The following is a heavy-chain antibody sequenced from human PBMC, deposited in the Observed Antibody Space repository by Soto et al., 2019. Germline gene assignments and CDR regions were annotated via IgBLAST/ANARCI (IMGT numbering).Heavy chain of an antibody. Sequence: SETLSLTCTVSCGSISSYYWSWIRQPPGKGLEWIGYIYYIGSTNYNPSLKSRVTISVDTSKNLFSLKLSSVTAADTAVYYCARGLRRQLLNWFDPWGQGTLVTVSS. CDR1: CGSISSYY. J-gene: IGHJ5*02. CDR2: IYYIGST. V-gene: IGHV4-59*01. D-gene: IGHD2-2*01. CDR3: ARGLRRQLLNWFDP.